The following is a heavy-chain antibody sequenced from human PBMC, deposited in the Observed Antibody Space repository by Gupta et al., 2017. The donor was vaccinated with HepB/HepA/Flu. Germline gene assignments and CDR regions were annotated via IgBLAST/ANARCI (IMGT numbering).Heavy chain of an antibody. D-gene: IGHD2-21*02. Sequence: EVQLLESGGGLVQPGGSLRLSCAASGFTFNTYGMSWVRQAPGKGLEWVSGSSGSGATTYYADSAKGRFTTSRDNSNNILYLQMKSLRAEDTALYYCAKDDSGGFDYWGQGTLVTVSS. J-gene: IGHJ4*02. CDR3: AKDDSGGFDY. V-gene: IGHV3-23*01. CDR2: SSGSGATT. CDR1: GFTFNTYG.